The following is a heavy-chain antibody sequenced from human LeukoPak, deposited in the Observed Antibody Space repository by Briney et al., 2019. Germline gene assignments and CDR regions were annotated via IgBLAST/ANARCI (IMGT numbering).Heavy chain of an antibody. V-gene: IGHV4-61*01. J-gene: IGHJ5*02. CDR2: IYYSGST. CDR3: ARGNYCSGGSCYWFDP. CDR1: GGSVSSGSYY. Sequence: SETLSLTCTVSGGSVSSGSYYWSWIRQPPGKGLEWIGYIYYSGSTNYNPSLKSRVTISVDTSKNQFSLKLSSVTAADTAVYYCARGNYCSGGSCYWFDPWGQGTLATVSS. D-gene: IGHD2-15*01.